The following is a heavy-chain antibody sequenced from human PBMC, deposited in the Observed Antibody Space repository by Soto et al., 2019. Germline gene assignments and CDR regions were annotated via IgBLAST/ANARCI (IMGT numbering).Heavy chain of an antibody. Sequence: LRLSCAASGFTFSSYAMHWVRQAPGKGLEWVAVISYDGSNKYYADSVKGRFTISRDNSKNTLYLQMNSLRAEDTAVYYCARGGDVVVVAATPFDYWGQGTLVTVSS. J-gene: IGHJ4*02. CDR1: GFTFSSYA. D-gene: IGHD2-15*01. V-gene: IGHV3-30-3*01. CDR2: ISYDGSNK. CDR3: ARGGDVVVVAATPFDY.